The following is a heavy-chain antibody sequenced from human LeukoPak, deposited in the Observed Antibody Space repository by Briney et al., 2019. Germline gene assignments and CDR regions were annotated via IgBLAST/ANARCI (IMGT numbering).Heavy chain of an antibody. Sequence: SETLSLTCTVSGGSISSGGDFWGWFRQHPGKGLEWIGYIYYNGFTYYNPSLESRVTISVDTSKNQFSLKVSSVTAADTAVYYCARGGTWYYAFDYWGQGTLVTVSS. D-gene: IGHD2-15*01. CDR2: IYYNGFT. V-gene: IGHV4-31*03. CDR1: GGSISSGGDF. J-gene: IGHJ4*02. CDR3: ARGGTWYYAFDY.